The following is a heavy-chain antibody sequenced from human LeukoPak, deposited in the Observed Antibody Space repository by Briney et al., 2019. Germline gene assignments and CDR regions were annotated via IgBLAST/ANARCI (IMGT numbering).Heavy chain of an antibody. V-gene: IGHV4-34*01. D-gene: IGHD4-17*01. J-gene: IGHJ1*01. CDR2: INHSGSS. Sequence: SETLSLTCAVYGGSFSGYYWSWIRQPPGKGLEWVGEINHSGSSNYNPSLKSRVTISVDTSKNQFSLKLSSVTAADTAVYYCARGEDGDYYFQHWGQGTLVTVSS. CDR1: GGSFSGYY. CDR3: ARGEDGDYYFQH.